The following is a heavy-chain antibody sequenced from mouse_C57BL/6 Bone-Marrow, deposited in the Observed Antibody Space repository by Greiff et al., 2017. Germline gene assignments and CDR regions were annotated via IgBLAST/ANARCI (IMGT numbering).Heavy chain of an antibody. CDR3: ARGIYYGKGDYAMDY. Sequence: QVQLQQPGAELVMPGASVKLSCKASGYTFTSYWMHWVKQRPGQGLEWIGEIDPSGSYTNYNQKFKGKSTLTVDKSSSTAYMQLSSLTSEDSAVYYCARGIYYGKGDYAMDYWGQGTAVTVSS. CDR1: GYTFTSYW. V-gene: IGHV1-69*01. D-gene: IGHD2-1*01. CDR2: IDPSGSYT. J-gene: IGHJ4*01.